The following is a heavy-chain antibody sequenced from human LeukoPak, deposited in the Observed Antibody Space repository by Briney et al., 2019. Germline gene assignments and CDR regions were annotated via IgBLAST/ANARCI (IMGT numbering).Heavy chain of an antibody. CDR3: ARSGVPAGYCSSTSCHNWFDP. V-gene: IGHV1-8*03. Sequence: ASVKVSCKASGYTFTSYDINWVRQATGQGLEWMGWMNPNSGNTGYAQKFQGRVTITRNTSISTAYMELSSLRSEDTAVYYCARSGVPAGYCSSTSCHNWFDPWGQETLVTVSS. CDR2: MNPNSGNT. J-gene: IGHJ5*02. D-gene: IGHD2-2*01. CDR1: GYTFTSYD.